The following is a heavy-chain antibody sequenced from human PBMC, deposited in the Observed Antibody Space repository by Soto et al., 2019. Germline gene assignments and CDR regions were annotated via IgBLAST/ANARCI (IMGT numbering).Heavy chain of an antibody. CDR1: GGSISSYY. V-gene: IGHV4-59*01. CDR2: IYYSGST. Sequence: SETLSLTCTVSGGSISSYYWSWIRQPPGKGLEWIGYIYYSGSTNYNPSLKSRVTISVDTSKNQFSLKLSSVTAADTAVYYCARDKDGDTYYYYMDVWGKGTTVTVS. CDR3: ARDKDGDTYYYYMDV. J-gene: IGHJ6*03. D-gene: IGHD4-17*01.